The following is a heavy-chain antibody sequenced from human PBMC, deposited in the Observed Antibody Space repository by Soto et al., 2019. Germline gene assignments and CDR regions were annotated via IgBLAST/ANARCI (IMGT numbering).Heavy chain of an antibody. CDR3: AKLQPPGWIDA. Sequence: QVRLQESGPGLVKPSETLSLTCSVSGDSVTRANAYWIWLRQAPGKGLEWIGYLYNSGSTNYKPSLRSRVSLSLDTSKNQFSVNLTSVTTADSAIYYCAKLQPPGWIDAWGHGPLVAVS. CDR1: GDSVTRANAY. CDR2: LYNSGST. D-gene: IGHD4-4*01. V-gene: IGHV4-61*01. J-gene: IGHJ5*01.